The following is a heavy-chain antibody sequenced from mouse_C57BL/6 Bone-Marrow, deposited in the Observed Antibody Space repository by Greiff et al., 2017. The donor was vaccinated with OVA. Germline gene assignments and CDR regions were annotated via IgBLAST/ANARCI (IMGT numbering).Heavy chain of an antibody. CDR2: ISSGGSYT. D-gene: IGHD4-1*01. J-gene: IGHJ4*01. CDR1: GFTFSSYG. CDR3: ARPNCNYYAIDY. Sequence: EVHLVESGGDLVKPGGSLKLSCAASGFTFSSYGMSWVRQTSDKRLEWVATISSGGSYTYYPDSVKGRFTISRDNAKNTLYLQMSSLKSEDTAMYYCARPNCNYYAIDYWGQGTSVTVSA. V-gene: IGHV5-6*01.